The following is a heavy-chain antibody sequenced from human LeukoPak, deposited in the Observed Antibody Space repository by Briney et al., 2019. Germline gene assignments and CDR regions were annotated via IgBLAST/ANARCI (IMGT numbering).Heavy chain of an antibody. CDR3: ARGGGDSGSYAFDI. CDR2: LYASGST. D-gene: IGHD3-10*01. CDR1: GGSISSGSYY. V-gene: IGHV4-61*02. Sequence: PSQTLSLTCTVSGGSISSGSYYWSWIRQPAGKGLEWIGRLYASGSTNYNPSLKIRITISIDMSKNQFSLNLSSVTAADTAVYYCARGGGDSGSYAFDIWGQGTMVTVSS. J-gene: IGHJ3*02.